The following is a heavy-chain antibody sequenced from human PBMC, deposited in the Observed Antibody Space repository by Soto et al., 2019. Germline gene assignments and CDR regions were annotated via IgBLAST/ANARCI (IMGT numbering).Heavy chain of an antibody. J-gene: IGHJ3*02. CDR1: GYTFINYG. V-gene: IGHV1-18*01. CDR2: ISAYNGNL. Sequence: QVQLVQSGAEMKMPGASVKVSCKASGYTFINYGISWVRQAPGQGLEWMGWISAYNGNLNYAPKIQGRVTMTTDASTTTAYMELRSLRSDDTAVYYCVRDGISGAEPFDIWGQGTMVTVSS. CDR3: VRDGISGAEPFDI. D-gene: IGHD1-20*01.